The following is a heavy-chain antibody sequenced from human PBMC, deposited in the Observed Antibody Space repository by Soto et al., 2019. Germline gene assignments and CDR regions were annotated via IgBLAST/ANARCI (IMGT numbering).Heavy chain of an antibody. CDR1: GGSISSSSNH. CDR3: ARHYSSSWYTLLDY. CDR2: IYYSGST. V-gene: IGHV4-61*05. D-gene: IGHD6-13*01. J-gene: IGHJ4*02. Sequence: PSETLSLTCTVSGGSISSSSNHWSWIRQPPGKGLEWIGYIYYSGSTNYNPSLKSRVTISVDTSKNQFSLKLSSVTAADTAVYYCARHYSSSWYTLLDYWGQGTLVTVSS.